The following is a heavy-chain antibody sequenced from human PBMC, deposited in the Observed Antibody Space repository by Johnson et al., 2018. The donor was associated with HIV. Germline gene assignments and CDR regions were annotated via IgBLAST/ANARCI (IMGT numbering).Heavy chain of an antibody. D-gene: IGHD6-19*01. J-gene: IGHJ3*02. Sequence: QVQLVESGGGVVQPGRSLRLSCAASGFTFSSYGMHWVRQAPGKGLEWVAVIWYDGSNKYYADSVKGRFTISRDNSKNTLYLQMNSLRAEDTAVYYCARGGYSSGWIYAFDIWDQGTMVTVSS. CDR1: GFTFSSYG. CDR2: IWYDGSNK. CDR3: ARGGYSSGWIYAFDI. V-gene: IGHV3-33*08.